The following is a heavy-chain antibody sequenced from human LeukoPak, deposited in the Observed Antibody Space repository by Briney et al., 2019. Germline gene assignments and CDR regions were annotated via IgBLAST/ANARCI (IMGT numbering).Heavy chain of an antibody. CDR2: LRYDGSKK. CDR1: GFTFSSYG. CDR3: AKGDLYVGFDY. D-gene: IGHD3-16*01. J-gene: IGHJ4*02. V-gene: IGHV3-30*02. Sequence: PGGSLRLSCAASGFTFSSYGMHWVRQAPGKGLEWVAFLRYDGSKKYFADSVKGRFTISRDNSKNTLYLQMNTLRAEDTAVYYCAKGDLYVGFDYWGQGTLVTVSS.